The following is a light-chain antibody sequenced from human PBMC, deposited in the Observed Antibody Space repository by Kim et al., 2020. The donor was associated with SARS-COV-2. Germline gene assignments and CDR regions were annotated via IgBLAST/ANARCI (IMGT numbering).Light chain of an antibody. CDR2: AAS. Sequence: ASVGHTAPVPCRASQDVIIYLAWYQQKPGQAPKLLIYAASTLQSGVSSRFSGSGSGTEFTLTISSLQPEDFAAYSCQEYNTAPGTFGPGTKVDIK. J-gene: IGKJ3*01. CDR1: QDVIIY. CDR3: QEYNTAPGT. V-gene: IGKV1-27*01.